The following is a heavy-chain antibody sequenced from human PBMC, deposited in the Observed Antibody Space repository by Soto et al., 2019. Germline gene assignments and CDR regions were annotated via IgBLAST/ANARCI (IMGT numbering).Heavy chain of an antibody. CDR2: ISYDGSNK. D-gene: IGHD3-10*01. CDR1: GFTFSSYG. Sequence: QVQLVESGGGVVQPGRSLRLSCAASGFTFSSYGMHWVRQAPGKGLEWVAVISYDGSNKYYADSVKGRITISRDNSKNTLYLQMNSLRAEDTAVYYCEKERYYYGSGSPMDVWGQGTTVTVSS. V-gene: IGHV3-30*18. CDR3: EKERYYYGSGSPMDV. J-gene: IGHJ6*02.